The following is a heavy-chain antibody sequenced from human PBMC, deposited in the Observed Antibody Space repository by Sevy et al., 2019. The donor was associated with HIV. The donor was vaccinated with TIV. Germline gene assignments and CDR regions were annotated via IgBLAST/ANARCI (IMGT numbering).Heavy chain of an antibody. CDR1: DYSINSGYY. D-gene: IGHD5-12*01. CDR2: INYSGSA. Sequence: SETLSLTCVVSDYSINSGYYWSWIRQSPGKGREWSGRINYSGSANYNPSLMSRVTVAVDPSKNQFSLKVNSVTAADSAVYYCARSGYSGNYFEYFQYWGQGTLVTVSS. J-gene: IGHJ1*01. V-gene: IGHV4-38-2*01. CDR3: ARSGYSGNYFEYFQY.